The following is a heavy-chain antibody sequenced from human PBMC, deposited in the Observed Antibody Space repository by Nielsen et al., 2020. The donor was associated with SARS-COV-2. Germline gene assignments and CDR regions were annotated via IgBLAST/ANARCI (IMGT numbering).Heavy chain of an antibody. CDR1: GFAFSNFA. CDR3: AKDDVVRGDAYDI. D-gene: IGHD3-10*01. CDR2: IRGSGVST. J-gene: IGHJ3*02. Sequence: GESLTISCSASGFAFSNFAMKWVSQAPGKGLEWVSTIRGSGVSTFYVGSVKGRFTISRDNPKNTLYLQMNSLRVEDTAIYFCAKDDVVRGDAYDIWGQGTVVTVSS. V-gene: IGHV3-23*01.